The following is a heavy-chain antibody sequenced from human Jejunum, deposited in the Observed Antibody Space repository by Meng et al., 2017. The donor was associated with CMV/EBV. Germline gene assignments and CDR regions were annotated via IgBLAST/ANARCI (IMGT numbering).Heavy chain of an antibody. CDR3: VKGKQWLPSH. CDR2: INEDGSAK. CDR1: GFPFNTYS. Sequence: CGVSGFPFNTYSMTWVRQAPGKGLEWVANINEDGSAKHYVGSVRGRFTISRDNSRDSLYLQMSSLKTEDTAFYYCVKGKQWLPSHWGQGTLVTVSS. V-gene: IGHV3-7*03. J-gene: IGHJ4*02. D-gene: IGHD6-19*01.